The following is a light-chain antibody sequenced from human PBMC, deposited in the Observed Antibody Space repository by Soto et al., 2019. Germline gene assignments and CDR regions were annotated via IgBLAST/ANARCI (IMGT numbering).Light chain of an antibody. Sequence: EIVLTQSPATLSLSPGERATLSCRASQSVSSYLAWYQQKPGQAPRLLIYDASNRATGIPARFSGSGSGTNFPLTISSLEPEDFAVYYCQQRSTWPTWTFGQGTKVEIK. CDR2: DAS. CDR3: QQRSTWPTWT. V-gene: IGKV3-11*01. J-gene: IGKJ1*01. CDR1: QSVSSY.